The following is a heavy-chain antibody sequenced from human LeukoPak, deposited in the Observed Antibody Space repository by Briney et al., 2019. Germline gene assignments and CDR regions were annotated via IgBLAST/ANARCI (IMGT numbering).Heavy chain of an antibody. CDR1: GFTFSSYG. CDR2: ISGSGGST. V-gene: IGHV3-23*01. CDR3: AKAPVTTCSGAYCYPFDY. J-gene: IGHJ4*02. Sequence: GGSLRLSCAASGFTFSSYGMSWVRQAPGKGLEWVSAISGSGGSTYYADSVKGRFTISRDNSKNTLYLQMNSLRAEDAAVYYCAKAPVTTCSGAYCYPFDYWGQGTLVTVSS. D-gene: IGHD2-15*01.